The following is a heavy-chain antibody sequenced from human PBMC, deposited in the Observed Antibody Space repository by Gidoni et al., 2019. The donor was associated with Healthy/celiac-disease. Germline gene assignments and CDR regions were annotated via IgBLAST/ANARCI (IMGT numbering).Heavy chain of an antibody. CDR3: ARSLYDYVWGSSH. CDR2: IYYSVST. CDR1: GGSISSGGYY. D-gene: IGHD3-16*01. Sequence: QVQLQESGPGLVKPSQTLSLTCTVSGGSISSGGYYWSWIRQHPVKGLEWIGYIYYSVSTYYNPSLKSRVTISVDTSKNQFSLKLSSVTAADTAVYYCARSLYDYVWGSSHWGQGTLVTVSS. J-gene: IGHJ4*02. V-gene: IGHV4-31*03.